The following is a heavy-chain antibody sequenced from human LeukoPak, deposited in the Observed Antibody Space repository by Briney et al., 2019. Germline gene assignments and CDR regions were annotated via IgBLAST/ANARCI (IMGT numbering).Heavy chain of an antibody. D-gene: IGHD6-19*01. V-gene: IGHV3-7*05. CDR3: ARTPIEYASDWYNWFDP. Sequence: GGSLRLSCAASGFTFSSYWMSWVRQAPGKGLEWVANIKEDGSERYYVASVKGRFSISRDNAKRSLYLKMNSLRAEDTAVYYCARTPIEYASDWYNWFDPWGQGTLVTVSS. CDR2: IKEDGSER. CDR1: GFTFSSYW. J-gene: IGHJ5*02.